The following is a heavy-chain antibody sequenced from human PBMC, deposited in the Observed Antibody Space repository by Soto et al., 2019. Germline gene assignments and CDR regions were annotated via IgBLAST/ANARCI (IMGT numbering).Heavy chain of an antibody. CDR1: GFTFSSYA. CDR2: ISYDGSNK. Sequence: ESGGGVVQPGRSLRLSCAASGFTFSSYAMHWVRQAPGKGLEWVAVISYDGSNKYYADSVKGRFTISRDNSKNTLYLQMNSLRAEDTAVYYCARDLSWNTAMEHDYWGQGTLVTVSS. CDR3: ARDLSWNTAMEHDY. D-gene: IGHD5-18*01. J-gene: IGHJ4*02. V-gene: IGHV3-30-3*01.